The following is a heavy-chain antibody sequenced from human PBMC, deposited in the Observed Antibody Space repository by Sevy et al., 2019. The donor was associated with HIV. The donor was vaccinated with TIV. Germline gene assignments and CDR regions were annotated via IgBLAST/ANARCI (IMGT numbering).Heavy chain of an antibody. V-gene: IGHV3-30*02. CDR3: AGHKRDDVPF. CDR2: IRYDGSNK. Sequence: GGSLRLSCAASGFTFSSYGMHWVRQAPGKGLEWVAFIRYDGSNKYYADSVKGRFTISRDNSKNTLYLQMGSLRADDTATYFCAGHKRDDVPFWGQGTQVTVSS. CDR1: GFTFSSYG. D-gene: IGHD3-10*02. J-gene: IGHJ4*02.